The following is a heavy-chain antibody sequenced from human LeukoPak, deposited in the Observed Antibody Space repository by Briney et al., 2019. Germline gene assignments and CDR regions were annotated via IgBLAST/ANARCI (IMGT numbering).Heavy chain of an antibody. CDR3: ARDSNYYGSGSYLDPLDY. V-gene: IGHV3-11*01. J-gene: IGHJ4*02. D-gene: IGHD3-10*01. Sequence: GGALRLSCAASGFTFSDYYMSWIRQAPGKGLEWVSYISGSGSTIYYADSVKGRFTISRDNAKNSLYLQMNSLRAEGTAVYYCARDSNYYGSGSYLDPLDYWGQGTLVTVSS. CDR2: ISGSGSTI. CDR1: GFTFSDYY.